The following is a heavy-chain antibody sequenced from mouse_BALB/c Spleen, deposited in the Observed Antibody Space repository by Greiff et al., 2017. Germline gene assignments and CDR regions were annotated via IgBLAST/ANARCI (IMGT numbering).Heavy chain of an antibody. CDR1: GYTFTSYW. D-gene: IGHD2-1*01. J-gene: IGHJ2*01. CDR3: ARGDGNYLYYFDY. CDR2: INPSTGYT. V-gene: IGHV1-7*01. Sequence: VKLQQSGAELAKPGASVKMSCKASGYTFTSYWMHWVKQRPGQGLEWIGYINPSTGYTEYNQKFKDKATLTADKSSSTAYMQLSSLTSEDSAVYYCARGDGNYLYYFDYWGQGTTLTVSS.